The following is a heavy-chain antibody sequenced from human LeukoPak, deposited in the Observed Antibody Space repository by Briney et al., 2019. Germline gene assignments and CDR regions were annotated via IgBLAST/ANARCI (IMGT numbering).Heavy chain of an antibody. CDR3: ARDLSPVVRASPMGY. CDR2: ISSRGTSI. Sequence: GGSLRLSCAASAFTFSSYEMNWVRQAPGKGLEWVSYISSRGTSINYADSVKGRFTISRDNAKNSLYLQMNSLRAEDTAVYYCARDLSPVVRASPMGYWGQGTLVTVSS. J-gene: IGHJ4*02. D-gene: IGHD3-10*01. V-gene: IGHV3-48*03. CDR1: AFTFSSYE.